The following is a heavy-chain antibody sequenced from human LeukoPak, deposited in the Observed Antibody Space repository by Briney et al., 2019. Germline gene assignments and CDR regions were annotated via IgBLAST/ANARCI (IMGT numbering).Heavy chain of an antibody. D-gene: IGHD5/OR15-5a*01. CDR1: AYTFSTYW. J-gene: IGHJ3*02. V-gene: IGHV3-74*01. Sequence: PEGSLRVSCAASAYTFSTYWMHWVRQAPGKGLVWVSRINSDGSSTRYADSVKGRFTISRDNTKNTLYLQMNSLRAEDTAVYYCVREDSVNFPDAFDIWGQGTMVTVSS. CDR3: VREDSVNFPDAFDI. CDR2: INSDGSST.